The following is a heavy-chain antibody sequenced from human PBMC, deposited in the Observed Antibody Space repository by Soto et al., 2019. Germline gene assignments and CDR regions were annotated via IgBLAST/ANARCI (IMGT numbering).Heavy chain of an antibody. Sequence: PGESLKISCKGSGYSFTSYWIGWVRQMPGKGLEWMGIIYPGDSDTRYSPSFQGQVTISADKSISTAYLQWSSLKASDTAMYYCARHRGGSSWAYYYYGMDVWGQGTTGTVSS. CDR1: GYSFTSYW. D-gene: IGHD6-13*01. CDR3: ARHRGGSSWAYYYYGMDV. J-gene: IGHJ6*02. V-gene: IGHV5-51*01. CDR2: IYPGDSDT.